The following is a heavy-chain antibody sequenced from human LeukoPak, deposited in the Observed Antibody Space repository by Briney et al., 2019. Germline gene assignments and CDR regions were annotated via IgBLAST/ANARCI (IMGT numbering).Heavy chain of an antibody. CDR2: IYYSGST. V-gene: IGHV4-39*07. D-gene: IGHD3-3*01. CDR3: ARGEAFWSGYYIRRYYYYMDV. J-gene: IGHJ6*03. Sequence: PSETLSLTCTVSGGSISSSSYYWGWIRQPPGKGLEWIGSIYYSGSTYYNPSLKSRVTISVDTSKNQFSLKLSSVTAADTAVYYCARGEAFWSGYYIRRYYYYMDVWGKGTTVTVSS. CDR1: GGSISSSSYY.